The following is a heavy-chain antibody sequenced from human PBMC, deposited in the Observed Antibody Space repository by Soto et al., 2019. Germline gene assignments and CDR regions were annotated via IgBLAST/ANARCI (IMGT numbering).Heavy chain of an antibody. D-gene: IGHD1-26*01. J-gene: IGHJ6*02. CDR2: INPSGGST. CDR3: ARDGVVGATREYYYYGMDV. Sequence: QVQLVQSGAEVKKPGASVKVSCKASGYTFTSYYMHWVRQAPGQGLEWMGIINPSGGSTSYAQKFQGRVTMTRDTSTSTVYMELSSLRSEDTAVYYCARDGVVGATREYYYYGMDVWGQRTTVTVSS. CDR1: GYTFTSYY. V-gene: IGHV1-46*01.